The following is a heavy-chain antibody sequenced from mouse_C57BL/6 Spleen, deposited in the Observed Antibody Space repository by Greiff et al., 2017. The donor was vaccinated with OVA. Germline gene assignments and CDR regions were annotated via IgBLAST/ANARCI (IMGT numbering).Heavy chain of an antibody. D-gene: IGHD4-1*01. CDR3: ARLGIWYFDV. CDR1: GYTFTDYN. V-gene: IGHV1-18*01. Sequence: VQLQQSGPELVKPGASVKIPCKASGYTFTDYNMDWVKQSHGKSLEWIGDINPNNGGTIYNQKFKGKATLTVDKSSSTAYMELRSLTSEDTAVYYCARLGIWYFDVWGTGTTVTVSS. J-gene: IGHJ1*03. CDR2: INPNNGGT.